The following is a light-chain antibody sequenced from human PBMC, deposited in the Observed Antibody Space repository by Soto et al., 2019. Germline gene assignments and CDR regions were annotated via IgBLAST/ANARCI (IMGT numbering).Light chain of an antibody. J-gene: IGKJ2*01. CDR2: GAS. Sequence: EILMTQSPATLPLSPGERATLSCRASQSFSSNLAWYQQKPGQPPSLLIYGASTRATGIPARFSGSGSGTEFPLTISSLQSEDFAVYYCQQYTNWPPTFGQGTKLEIK. CDR1: QSFSSN. V-gene: IGKV3-15*01. CDR3: QQYTNWPPT.